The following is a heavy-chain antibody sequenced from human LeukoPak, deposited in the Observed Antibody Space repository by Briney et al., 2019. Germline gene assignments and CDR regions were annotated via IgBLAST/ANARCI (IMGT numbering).Heavy chain of an antibody. D-gene: IGHD1-26*01. CDR2: IIPIFGIA. Sequence: GASVKVSCKASGGTFSSYAISWVRRAPGQGLEWMGRIIPIFGIANYAQKFQGRVTITADKSTSTAYMELSSLRSEDTAVYYCARDLIGGIVGATDDAFDIWGQGTMVTVSS. J-gene: IGHJ3*02. CDR3: ARDLIGGIVGATDDAFDI. V-gene: IGHV1-69*04. CDR1: GGTFSSYA.